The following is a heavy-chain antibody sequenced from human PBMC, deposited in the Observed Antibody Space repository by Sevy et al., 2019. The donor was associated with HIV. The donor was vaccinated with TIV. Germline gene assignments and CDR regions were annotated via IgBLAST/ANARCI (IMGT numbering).Heavy chain of an antibody. D-gene: IGHD1-1*01. Sequence: ASVKVSCKASGGTFSSYAISWVRQAPGQGLEWMGGIIPIFGTANYAQKFQGRVTITADESTSTAYMELSSLRSEDTAVYYCARTFTLHNWAGDYWGQGTLVTVSS. CDR3: ARTFTLHNWAGDY. V-gene: IGHV1-69*13. CDR1: GGTFSSYA. J-gene: IGHJ4*02. CDR2: IIPIFGTA.